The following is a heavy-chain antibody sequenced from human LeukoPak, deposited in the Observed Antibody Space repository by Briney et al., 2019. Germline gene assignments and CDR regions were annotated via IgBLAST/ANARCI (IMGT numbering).Heavy chain of an antibody. J-gene: IGHJ6*02. CDR3: AKGNVYGGNGMDV. CDR1: GFTFSNYA. CDR2: ISGSGCST. Sequence: PGGSLRLSCAASGFTFSNYAMIWVRQAPGKGLEWVSAISGSGCSTYHADSVKGRFTISRDNSKNPLYLQMNSLRAEDTAVYYCAKGNVYGGNGMDVWGQGTTVTVSS. D-gene: IGHD4/OR15-4a*01. V-gene: IGHV3-23*01.